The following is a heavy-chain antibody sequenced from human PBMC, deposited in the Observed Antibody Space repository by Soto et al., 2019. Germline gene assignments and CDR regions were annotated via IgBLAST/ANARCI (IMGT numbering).Heavy chain of an antibody. CDR3: VKVTDSSGWYPYYYGMDV. V-gene: IGHV3-30*18. J-gene: IGHJ6*02. Sequence: GGSMRLSCAASRLSFSTYGMYWVRQAPGKGLEWVSVISYDGSKKYYADSVKGRFTISRDNSKHTLLLQMNSLRAEDTTVYYCVKVTDSSGWYPYYYGMDVWGQGTTVTVSS. D-gene: IGHD6-19*01. CDR1: RLSFSTYG. CDR2: ISYDGSKK.